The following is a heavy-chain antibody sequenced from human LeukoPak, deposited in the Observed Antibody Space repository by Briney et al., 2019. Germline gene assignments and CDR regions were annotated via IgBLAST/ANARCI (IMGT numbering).Heavy chain of an antibody. J-gene: IGHJ4*02. D-gene: IGHD6-13*01. Sequence: GASVKVSCKTSGYTFTSYDLNWVRQATGQGLEWMGWVNPNSGNTGYAQKFQGRVTMTMDPSISTAYMELSSLRSEDTAVYYCARASIAAAAHIDYWGQGTLVTVSS. CDR2: VNPNSGNT. CDR1: GYTFTSYD. CDR3: ARASIAAAAHIDY. V-gene: IGHV1-8*01.